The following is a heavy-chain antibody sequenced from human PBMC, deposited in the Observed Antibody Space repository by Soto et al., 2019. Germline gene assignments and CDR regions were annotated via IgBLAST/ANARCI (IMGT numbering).Heavy chain of an antibody. Sequence: QVQLVQSGAEVKKPGASVKVSCKASGYTFTGYYMHWVRQAPGQGLEWMGWINPNSGGTNYAKKFQGRVTMTRDTSISTAYMELSRLRSDDTAVYYCARVYYDSSGYYYPFDYWGQGTLVTVSS. D-gene: IGHD3-22*01. CDR1: GYTFTGYY. J-gene: IGHJ4*02. CDR3: ARVYYDSSGYYYPFDY. CDR2: INPNSGGT. V-gene: IGHV1-2*02.